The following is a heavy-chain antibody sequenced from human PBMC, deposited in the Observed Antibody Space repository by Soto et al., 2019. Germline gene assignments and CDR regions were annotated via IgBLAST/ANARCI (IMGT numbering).Heavy chain of an antibody. CDR2: IYYSGST. V-gene: IGHV4-39*01. D-gene: IGHD3-3*01. CDR1: GGSISSSSYY. J-gene: IGHJ5*02. CDR3: ARGSWTGYYNGFDP. Sequence: NPSETLSLTCTVSGGSISSSSYYWGWIRQPPGKGLEWIGSIYYSGSTYYNPSLKSRVTISVDTSKNQFSLKLSSVTAADTAVYYGARGSWTGYYNGFDPWGQGTLVTVSS.